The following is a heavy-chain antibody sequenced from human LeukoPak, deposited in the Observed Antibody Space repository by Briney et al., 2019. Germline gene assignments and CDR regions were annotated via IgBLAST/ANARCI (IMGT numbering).Heavy chain of an antibody. Sequence: GALVKVSCKASGYTFTSYDINWVRQATGQGLEWMGWMNPNSGNTGYAQKFQGRVTMTRNTSISTAYMELSSLRSEDTAVYYCARGERCGGDCYSSLDWGQGTLVTVSS. V-gene: IGHV1-8*01. CDR1: GYTFTSYD. CDR2: MNPNSGNT. CDR3: ARGERCGGDCYSSLD. D-gene: IGHD2-21*02. J-gene: IGHJ4*02.